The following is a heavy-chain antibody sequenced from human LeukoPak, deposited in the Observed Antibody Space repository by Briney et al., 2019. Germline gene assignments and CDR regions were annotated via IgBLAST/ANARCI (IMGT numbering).Heavy chain of an antibody. D-gene: IGHD4-11*01. V-gene: IGHV4-59*12. Sequence: SETLSLTCTVSGGSISSYYWSWIRQPPGKGLEWIGYIYYSGSTNYNPSLKSRVTMSVDTSKNQFSLKLSSVAAADTAVYYCAREVSYYYYMDVWGKGTTVTVSS. CDR2: IYYSGST. CDR3: AREVSYYYYMDV. CDR1: GGSISSYY. J-gene: IGHJ6*03.